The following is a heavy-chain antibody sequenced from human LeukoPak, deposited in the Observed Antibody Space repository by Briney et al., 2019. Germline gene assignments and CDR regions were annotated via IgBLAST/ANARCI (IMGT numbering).Heavy chain of an antibody. CDR2: VYASGNT. J-gene: IGHJ4*02. D-gene: IGHD1-26*01. CDR1: GDSISSYY. V-gene: IGHV4-4*07. Sequence: SETLSLTCTVSGDSISSYYWSWIRQPAGKGLEWIGRVYASGNTNYNPSLKSRVTISVDTSKNQFSLKLSSVTAADTAVYYCARRVHSGSFDWGQGTLVTVSS. CDR3: ARRVHSGSFD.